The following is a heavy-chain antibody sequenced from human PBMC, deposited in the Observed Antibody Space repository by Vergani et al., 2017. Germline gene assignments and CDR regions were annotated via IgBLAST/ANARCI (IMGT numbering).Heavy chain of an antibody. D-gene: IGHD3-3*01. CDR2: INSDGSST. CDR1: GFTFSSYW. V-gene: IGHV3-74*01. Sequence: EVQLVESGGGFVQPGGSLRLSCAASGFTFSSYWMHWVRQAPGKGLVWVSRINSDGSSTSYADSVKGRFTISRDNAKNTLYLQMNRRRAEDTSVYYCARWLSEVTMFDCWGQGTLVTVSS. J-gene: IGHJ4*02. CDR3: ARWLSEVTMFDC.